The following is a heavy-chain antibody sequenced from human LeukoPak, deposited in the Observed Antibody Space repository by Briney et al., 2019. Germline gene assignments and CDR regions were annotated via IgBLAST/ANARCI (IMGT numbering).Heavy chain of an antibody. J-gene: IGHJ6*02. CDR3: ARGPSHRYCSGGSCYPPYYYYYGMDV. V-gene: IGHV4-39*07. CDR1: GGLVSNRSYY. CDR2: INHSGST. Sequence: SETLSLTCTVSGGLVSNRSYYWGWIRQPPGKGLEWIGEINHSGSTNYNPSLKSRVTISVDTSKNQFSLKLSSVTAADAAVYYCARGPSHRYCSGGSCYPPYYYYYGMDVWGQGTTVTVSS. D-gene: IGHD2-15*01.